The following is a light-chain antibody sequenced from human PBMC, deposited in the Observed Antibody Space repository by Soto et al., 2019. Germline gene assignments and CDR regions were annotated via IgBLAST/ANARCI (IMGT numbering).Light chain of an antibody. CDR3: QHYNSYSEA. Sequence: DIQMTQSPSTLSGSVGDRVTITCRASQTISSWLAWYQQKPGKAPKLLISDVSKLERGVASRFSGSGSGTEFTLTISSLQPDDFATYYCQHYNSYSEAFGQGTKVDIK. CDR1: QTISSW. J-gene: IGKJ1*01. V-gene: IGKV1-5*01. CDR2: DVS.